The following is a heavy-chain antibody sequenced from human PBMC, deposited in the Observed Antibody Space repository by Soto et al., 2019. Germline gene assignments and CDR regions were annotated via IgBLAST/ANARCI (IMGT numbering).Heavy chain of an antibody. D-gene: IGHD3-22*01. Sequence: TGGSLRLSCAASGFTFSSYGMHWVRQAPGKGLEWVTVISFDGSTKYYADSVKGRFTISRDSSKNTLYLQMNSLRAEDTAVYYCAKDKGHYYDSSGPFDYWGQGTLVTVSS. J-gene: IGHJ4*02. CDR1: GFTFSSYG. CDR3: AKDKGHYYDSSGPFDY. CDR2: ISFDGSTK. V-gene: IGHV3-30*18.